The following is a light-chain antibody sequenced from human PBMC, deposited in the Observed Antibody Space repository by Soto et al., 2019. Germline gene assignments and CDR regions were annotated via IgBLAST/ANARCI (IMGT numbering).Light chain of an antibody. CDR1: QGISNY. CDR3: LLHNSYPYT. CDR2: AAS. V-gene: IGKV1-17*03. Sequence: DILMTQSPSAMSASVGDRITITCRASQGISNYLAWFQQKPGKVPKRLIYAASSLRSGVPSRFSGSGSDTEFPLTISSLQPEDFATYYCLLHNSYPYTFGQGTMLEIK. J-gene: IGKJ2*01.